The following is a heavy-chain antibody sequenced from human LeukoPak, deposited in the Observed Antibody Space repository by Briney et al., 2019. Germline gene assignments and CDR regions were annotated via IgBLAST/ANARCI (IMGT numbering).Heavy chain of an antibody. D-gene: IGHD4-17*01. V-gene: IGHV5-51*01. CDR1: GYSFTSYW. CDR2: IYPGDSDT. CDR3: ARRGLDKKDRLYGDYDWFDP. J-gene: IGHJ5*02. Sequence: GESLKISCKGSGYSFTSYWIARVRQMPGKGLEWMGIIYPGDSDTRYSPSFQGQVTISADKFISTAYLQWSSLKASDTAMYYCARRGLDKKDRLYGDYDWFDPWGQGTLVTVSS.